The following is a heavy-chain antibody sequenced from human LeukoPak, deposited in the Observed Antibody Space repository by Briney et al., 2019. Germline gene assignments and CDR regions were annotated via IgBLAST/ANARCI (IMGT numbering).Heavy chain of an antibody. V-gene: IGHV1-69*04. CDR2: IIPILGIA. CDR1: GGSFSSYA. CDR3: ARDLSGYSGYLSWFDP. Sequence: GASVNVSCKASGGSFSSYAISWVRQAPGQGLEWMGRIIPILGIANYAQKFQGRVTITADKSTSTAYMELSSLRSEDTAVYYCARDLSGYSGYLSWFDPWGQGTLVTVSS. D-gene: IGHD5-12*01. J-gene: IGHJ5*02.